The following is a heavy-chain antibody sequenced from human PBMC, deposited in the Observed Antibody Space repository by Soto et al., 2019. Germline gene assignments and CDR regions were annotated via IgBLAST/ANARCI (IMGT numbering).Heavy chain of an antibody. J-gene: IGHJ4*02. D-gene: IGHD6-19*01. CDR3: ARDRVAVAGDFDY. CDR1: GYTFTSYG. Sequence: ASLEVSCKASGYTFTSYGISWVRPAPGQGLEWMGWISAYNGNTNYAQQLQGRVTMTTDTCTSTAYMELRSLRSDDTAVYYCARDRVAVAGDFDYWGQGTLVTVS. V-gene: IGHV1-18*04. CDR2: ISAYNGNT.